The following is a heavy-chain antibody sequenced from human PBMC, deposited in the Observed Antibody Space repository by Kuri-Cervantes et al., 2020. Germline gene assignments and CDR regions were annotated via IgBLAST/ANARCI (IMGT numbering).Heavy chain of an antibody. CDR3: ARDEQCDY. J-gene: IGHJ4*02. V-gene: IGHV3-30*19. D-gene: IGHD1/OR15-1a*01. Sequence: GESLKISCAASGFSFGGFGMHWVRHPPDKGLEWVAVISYDGSNKYYADSVKGRFTISRDNSKNTLYLQMNSLRAEDTAVYYCARDEQCDYWGQGTLVTDSS. CDR2: ISYDGSNK. CDR1: GFSFGGFG.